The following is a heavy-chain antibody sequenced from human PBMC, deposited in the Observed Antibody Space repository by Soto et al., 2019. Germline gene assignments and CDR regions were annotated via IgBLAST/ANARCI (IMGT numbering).Heavy chain of an antibody. CDR3: ARDGREYGDLFDYYHEGMDL. D-gene: IGHD4-17*01. CDR2: ISAYNGNT. Sequence: QVQLVQSGAEVKKPGASVKVSCTASGYTFTSYGISWVRQAPGQGLEWMGWISAYNGNTNYAQKLQGIATMTTDTSASTAYMEVRSLRSDDKAVYYCARDGREYGDLFDYYHEGMDLWGQGNKVTVSP. J-gene: IGHJ6*01. V-gene: IGHV1-18*01. CDR1: GYTFTSYG.